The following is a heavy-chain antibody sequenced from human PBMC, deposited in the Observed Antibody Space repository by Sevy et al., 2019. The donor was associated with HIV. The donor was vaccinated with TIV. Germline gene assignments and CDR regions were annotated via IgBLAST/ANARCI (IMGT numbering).Heavy chain of an antibody. V-gene: IGHV3-49*04. CDR2: IRSKAYGGTT. J-gene: IGHJ6*02. Sequence: GGSLRLSCTASGFTFGDYAMSWVRQAPGKGLEWVGFIRSKAYGGTTEYAASVKGRFTISRDDSKSIAYLQMNSLKTEDTAVYYCTRSGYASNYYYYGMDVWGQGTTVTASS. CDR3: TRSGYASNYYYYGMDV. CDR1: GFTFGDYA. D-gene: IGHD5-12*01.